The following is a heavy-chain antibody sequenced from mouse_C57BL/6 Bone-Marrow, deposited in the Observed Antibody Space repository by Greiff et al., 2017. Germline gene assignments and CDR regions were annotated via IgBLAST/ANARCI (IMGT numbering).Heavy chain of an antibody. D-gene: IGHD4-1*01. Sequence: VQLEESGPGLVAPSQSLSITCTVSGFSLTSYGVHWVRQPPGKGLEWLVEIWSGGSTTYNSALKSRLSISKDNSKSPVFRKMNRLQTDDTAVYYCARLGDAMDYWGQGTSVTVSS. CDR3: ARLGDAMDY. J-gene: IGHJ4*01. CDR1: GFSLTSYG. CDR2: IWSGGST. V-gene: IGHV2-6*03.